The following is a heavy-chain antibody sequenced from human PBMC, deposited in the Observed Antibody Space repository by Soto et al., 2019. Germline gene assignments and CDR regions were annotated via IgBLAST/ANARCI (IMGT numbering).Heavy chain of an antibody. CDR2: INAGNGNT. CDR1: GYTFTSYA. CDR3: ARELDVVVPAATRYYYYYYGMDV. V-gene: IGHV1-3*01. D-gene: IGHD2-2*01. J-gene: IGHJ6*02. Sequence: ASVKVSCKASGYTFTSYAMHWVRQAPGQRLEWMGWINAGNGNTKYSQKFQGRVTITRDTSASTAYMELSSLRSEDTAVYYCARELDVVVPAATRYYYYYYGMDVWGQGTTVTVSS.